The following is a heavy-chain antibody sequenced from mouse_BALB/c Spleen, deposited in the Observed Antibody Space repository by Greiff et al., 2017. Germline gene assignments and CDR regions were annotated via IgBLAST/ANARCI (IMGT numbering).Heavy chain of an antibody. J-gene: IGHJ3*01. CDR2: ISTYYGDA. D-gene: IGHD1-1*01. V-gene: IGHV1S137*01. Sequence: QVQPQQSGAELVRPGVSVKISCKGSGYTFTDYAMHWVKQSHAKSLEWIGVISTYYGDASYNQKFKGKATMTVDKSSSTAYMELARLTSEDSAIYYCARDYYGSSYFAYWGQGTLVTVSA. CDR1: GYTFTDYA. CDR3: ARDYYGSSYFAY.